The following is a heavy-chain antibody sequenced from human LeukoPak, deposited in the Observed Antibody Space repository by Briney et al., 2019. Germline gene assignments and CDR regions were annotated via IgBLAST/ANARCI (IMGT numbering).Heavy chain of an antibody. CDR3: ATCNGDCYFNF. V-gene: IGHV3-15*01. Sequence: GGSLRLSCAASGFTFSDHYMDWVRQAPGKGLEWVARVKSKAVGETTSYAAPVKGRFSISRDDSRDMVYLQMNSLETEDTAVYYCATCNGDCYFNFWGQGTLVTVSS. CDR2: VKSKAVGETT. CDR1: GFTFSDHY. D-gene: IGHD2-21*02. J-gene: IGHJ4*02.